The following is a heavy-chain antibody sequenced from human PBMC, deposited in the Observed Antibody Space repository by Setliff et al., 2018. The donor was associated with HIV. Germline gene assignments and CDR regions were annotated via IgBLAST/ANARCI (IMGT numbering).Heavy chain of an antibody. CDR2: IYYSGST. CDR3: ASRVYYYDESRILREAGFVP. CDR1: GGSISNSMYY. D-gene: IGHD3-22*01. J-gene: IGHJ5*02. V-gene: IGHV4-39*01. Sequence: KPSETLSLTCTVSGGSISNSMYYWRWIRQPPGKGLEWIGSIYYSGSTYYNPSLKSRVTISVDTSTNQFSLKLSSVTAADAAVYYCASRVYYYDESRILREAGFVPWGQGTLVTVSS.